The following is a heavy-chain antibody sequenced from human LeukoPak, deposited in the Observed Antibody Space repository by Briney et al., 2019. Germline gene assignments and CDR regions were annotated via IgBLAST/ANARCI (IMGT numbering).Heavy chain of an antibody. V-gene: IGHV5-51*01. CDR2: IYPGDSDT. Sequence: SGESLKISCRGSGYSLTNYWIGWVRQMPGKGLEWVGIIYPGDSDTLYSPSFQVQLTISDAKSVSTAYLQWSSLKASDTAMYYCARRASNWYGIDHWRQGTLVTVSS. J-gene: IGHJ4*02. CDR1: GYSLTNYW. D-gene: IGHD6-13*01. CDR3: ARRASNWYGIDH.